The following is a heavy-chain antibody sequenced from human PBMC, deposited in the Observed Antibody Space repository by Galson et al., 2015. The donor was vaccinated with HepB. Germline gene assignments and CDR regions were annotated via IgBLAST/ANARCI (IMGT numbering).Heavy chain of an antibody. CDR1: GFTFSSFG. CDR3: ARDQQVTNHYYYYGMYV. D-gene: IGHD4-17*01. CDR2: MWYDGTNE. J-gene: IGHJ6*02. Sequence: SLRLSCAASGFTFSSFGMHWVRQAPGKGLEWVAVMWYDGTNEDYADSVKGRFTISRDNSKNTLYLQMNSLRAEDTAVYYCARDQQVTNHYYYYGMYVWGQGTTVTVSS. V-gene: IGHV3-33*08.